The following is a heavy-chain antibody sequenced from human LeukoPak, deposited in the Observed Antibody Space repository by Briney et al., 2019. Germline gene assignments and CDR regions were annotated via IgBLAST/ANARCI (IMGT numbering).Heavy chain of an antibody. CDR1: GFTLSDYS. V-gene: IGHV3-48*02. CDR2: ISSGGSTI. J-gene: IGHJ4*01. D-gene: IGHD4-23*01. Sequence: PGGSLRLSCAASGFTLSDYSMNWVRQAPGKGLEWVSFISSGGSTIYYADSVKGRFTVSRDNAKNSLYLQMNSLRDEDTALYYCARIVDYNGNGDLSYWGQGTLVTVSS. CDR3: ARIVDYNGNGDLSY.